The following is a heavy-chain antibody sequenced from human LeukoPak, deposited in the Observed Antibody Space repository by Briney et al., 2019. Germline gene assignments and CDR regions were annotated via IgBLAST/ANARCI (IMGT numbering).Heavy chain of an antibody. CDR1: GDSFSYFY. CDR2: IYNSGST. Sequence: SETLSLTCTVSGDSFSYFYWSWIRQPPGKGLEWIGYIYNSGSTYYNPSLKSRVTISVDTSKNQFSLKLSSVTAADTAVYYCARAGSGTYYKGFDYWGQGTLVTVSS. CDR3: ARAGSGTYYKGFDY. J-gene: IGHJ4*02. V-gene: IGHV4-59*08. D-gene: IGHD3-10*01.